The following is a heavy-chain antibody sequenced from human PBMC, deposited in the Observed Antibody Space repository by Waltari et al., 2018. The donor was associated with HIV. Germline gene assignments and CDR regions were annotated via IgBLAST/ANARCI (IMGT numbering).Heavy chain of an antibody. D-gene: IGHD3-10*01. CDR1: GFTFSSYG. CDR3: ARDPARGGACYFDY. Sequence: QVQLVESGGGVVQPGRSLRLSCAASGFTFSSYGMHWVRQAPGKGLEWVAVIWYDGSNKYYADSVKGRFTISRDNSKNTLYLQMNSLRAEDTAVYYCARDPARGGACYFDYWGQGTLVTVSS. J-gene: IGHJ4*02. V-gene: IGHV3-33*01. CDR2: IWYDGSNK.